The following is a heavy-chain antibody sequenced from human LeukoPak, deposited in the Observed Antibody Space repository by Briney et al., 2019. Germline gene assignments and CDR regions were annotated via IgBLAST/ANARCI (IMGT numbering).Heavy chain of an antibody. J-gene: IGHJ4*02. Sequence: GGSLRLSCAASGFTFSSYAMHWVRQAPGKGLEWVAVISYDGSNKYYADSVKSRFTISRDNSKNTLYLQMNSLRAEDTAVYYCARDYYDSSGYLDYWGQGTLVTVSS. D-gene: IGHD3-22*01. CDR2: ISYDGSNK. CDR3: ARDYYDSSGYLDY. V-gene: IGHV3-30-3*01. CDR1: GFTFSSYA.